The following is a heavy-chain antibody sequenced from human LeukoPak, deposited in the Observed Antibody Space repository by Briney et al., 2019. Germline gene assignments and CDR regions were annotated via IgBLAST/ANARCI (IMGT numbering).Heavy chain of an antibody. D-gene: IGHD1-26*01. V-gene: IGHV4-34*01. J-gene: IGHJ4*02. Sequence: SETLSLTCAVYGGSFSDFYWSWISQPPGKGLEWIGEIDHSGNTTYNPSLKSRVTISVDTSKNQFSLKMSSVTAADTAVYYCGGGTYYFDHWGQGGLVTVSS. CDR2: IDHSGNT. CDR1: GGSFSDFY. CDR3: GGGTYYFDH.